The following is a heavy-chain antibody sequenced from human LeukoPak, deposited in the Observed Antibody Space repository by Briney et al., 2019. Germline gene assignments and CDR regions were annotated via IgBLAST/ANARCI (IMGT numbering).Heavy chain of an antibody. V-gene: IGHV1-69*01. CDR1: GGTFSSYA. CDR2: IIPIFGTA. CDR3: ARDPAAWFGETKNWFDP. Sequence: SVKVSCKASGGTFSSYAISWVRQAPGQGLEWMGGIIPIFGTANYAQKFQGRVTITADESTSTAYMELSSLRSEDTAVYYCARDPAAWFGETKNWFDPWGQGTLVTVSS. D-gene: IGHD3-10*01. J-gene: IGHJ5*02.